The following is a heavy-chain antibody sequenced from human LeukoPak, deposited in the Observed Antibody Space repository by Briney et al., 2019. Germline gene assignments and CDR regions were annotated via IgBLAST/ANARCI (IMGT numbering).Heavy chain of an antibody. CDR3: ARDRFHAVES. CDR1: GFTFTKNW. J-gene: IGHJ5*01. V-gene: IGHV3-74*01. Sequence: GGSLRLSCAASGFTFTKNWMHWVRQAPGKGLVWVSLIKDDGTTTAYADSVKRRFTISRDNAKNTVYLQMNSLRAEDTAIYYCARDRFHAVESWGQGTLVTVSS. CDR2: IKDDGTTT. D-gene: IGHD3-16*01.